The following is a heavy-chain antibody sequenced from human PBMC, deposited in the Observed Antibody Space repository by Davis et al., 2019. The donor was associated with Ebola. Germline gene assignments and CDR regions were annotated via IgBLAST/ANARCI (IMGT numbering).Heavy chain of an antibody. CDR1: GASISSYY. V-gene: IGHV4-59*01. D-gene: IGHD3-10*01. CDR2: IYYSGST. CDR3: ARVVGWFGELLGYYGMDV. Sequence: SETLSLTCTVSGASISSYYWSWIRQPPGKGLEWIGYIYYSGSTNYNPSLKSRVTISVDTSKNQFSLKLSSVTAADTAVYYCARVVGWFGELLGYYGMDVWGQGTTVTVSS. J-gene: IGHJ6*02.